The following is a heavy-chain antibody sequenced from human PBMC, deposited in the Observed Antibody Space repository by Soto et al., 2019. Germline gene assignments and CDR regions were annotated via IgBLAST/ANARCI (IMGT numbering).Heavy chain of an antibody. CDR2: VIPLLDAS. CDR1: GATFNDYT. V-gene: IGHV1-69*08. J-gene: IGHJ6*03. D-gene: IGHD2-15*01. Sequence: QVQFVQSGAEVKKPGSSVRISCAASGATFNDYTFTWVRRAPGQGLEWMGRVIPLLDASNYAEKFQDRVTITADRSTSTVYMELSGLKSEDSAIYYCASGKSQMTQDRMGFYYYMDVWGKGTTVTVSS. CDR3: ASGKSQMTQDRMGFYYYMDV.